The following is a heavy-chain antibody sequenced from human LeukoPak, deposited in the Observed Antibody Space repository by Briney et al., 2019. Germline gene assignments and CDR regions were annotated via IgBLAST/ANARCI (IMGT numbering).Heavy chain of an antibody. CDR1: GGSISSGSYD. J-gene: IGHJ4*02. V-gene: IGHV4-61*02. CDR2: TYTSGST. D-gene: IGHD3-22*01. Sequence: SQTLSLTCTVSGGSISSGSYDWNWLRHPAGKGREWICRTYTSGSTNNNPTLKRRVTISVDTSKDQFSLKLSSVTAADTAVYYCARTYDSSGHYVGYYFDYWGQGTLVTVSS. CDR3: ARTYDSSGHYVGYYFDY.